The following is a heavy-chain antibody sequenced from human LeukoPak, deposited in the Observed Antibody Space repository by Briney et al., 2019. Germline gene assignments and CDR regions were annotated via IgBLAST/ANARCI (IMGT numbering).Heavy chain of an antibody. J-gene: IGHJ6*02. CDR3: AKPLSSDDFWSGYYSPYYYYGMDV. D-gene: IGHD3-3*01. Sequence: PGGSLRLSCAASGFTFSSYGMHWVRQAPGKGLEWVAVISYDGSNKYYADSVKGRFTISRDNSKNTLYLQMNSLRAEDTAVYYCAKPLSSDDFWSGYYSPYYYYGMDVWGQGTTVTVSS. CDR1: GFTFSSYG. V-gene: IGHV3-30*18. CDR2: ISYDGSNK.